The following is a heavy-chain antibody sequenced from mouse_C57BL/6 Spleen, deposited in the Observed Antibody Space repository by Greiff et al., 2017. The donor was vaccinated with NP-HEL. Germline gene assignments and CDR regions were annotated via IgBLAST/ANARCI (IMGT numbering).Heavy chain of an antibody. Sequence: QVHVKQSGAELARPGASVKLSCKASGYTFTSYGISWVKQRTGQGLEWIGEIYPRSGNTYYNEKFKGKATLTADKSSSTAYMELRSLTSEDSAVYFCARRYYGSSFLYYFDYWGQGTTLTVSS. J-gene: IGHJ2*01. CDR3: ARRYYGSSFLYYFDY. CDR2: IYPRSGNT. V-gene: IGHV1-81*01. CDR1: GYTFTSYG. D-gene: IGHD1-1*01.